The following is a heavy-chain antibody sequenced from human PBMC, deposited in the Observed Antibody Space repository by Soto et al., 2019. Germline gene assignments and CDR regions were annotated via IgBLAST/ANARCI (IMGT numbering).Heavy chain of an antibody. CDR1: GGSISSSSYY. Sequence: SETLSLTCTVSGGSISSSSYYWGWIRQPPGKGLEWIGSIYYSGSTYYNPSLKSRVTISVDTSKNQFSLKLSSVTAADTAVYYCARQLRLGDWFDPWGQGTLVTVSS. D-gene: IGHD3-16*01. J-gene: IGHJ5*02. CDR2: IYYSGST. CDR3: ARQLRLGDWFDP. V-gene: IGHV4-39*01.